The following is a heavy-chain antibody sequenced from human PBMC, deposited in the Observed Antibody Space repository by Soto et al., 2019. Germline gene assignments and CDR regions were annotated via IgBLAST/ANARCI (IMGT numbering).Heavy chain of an antibody. CDR1: GVSISSSRCH. V-gene: IGHV4-39*01. D-gene: IGHD1-26*01. Sequence: SETLSLTSSCSGVSISSSRCHGGWIRQPPGIGLEWIASIKYSGTTFYNPSLKSRVTLSVDTSNNQFALKLSSVTAAETAVYYCARHGITGSYYDAFDIWGQGT. CDR2: IKYSGTT. CDR3: ARHGITGSYYDAFDI. J-gene: IGHJ3*02.